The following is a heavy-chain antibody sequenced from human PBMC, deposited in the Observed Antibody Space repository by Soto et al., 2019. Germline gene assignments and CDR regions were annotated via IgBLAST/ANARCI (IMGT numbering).Heavy chain of an antibody. J-gene: IGHJ5*02. D-gene: IGHD3-10*01. Sequence: PGGSLRLSCAASGFTFSSYAMHWVRQAPGKGLEWVAVISYDGSNKYYADSVKGRFTISRDHSKNTLYLQMNSLRAEDTAVYYCARDNLYYYGSGVWGWFDPWGQGTLVTVSS. CDR1: GFTFSSYA. V-gene: IGHV3-30-3*01. CDR2: ISYDGSNK. CDR3: ARDNLYYYGSGVWGWFDP.